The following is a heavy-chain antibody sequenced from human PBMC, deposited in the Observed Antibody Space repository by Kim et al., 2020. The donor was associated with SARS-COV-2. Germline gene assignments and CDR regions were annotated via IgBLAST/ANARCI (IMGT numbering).Heavy chain of an antibody. D-gene: IGHD7-27*01. Sequence: GGSLRLSCAASGFTFSSYAMSWVRQAPGKGLEWVSAISGSGGSTYYADSVKGRFTISRDNSKNTLYLQMNSLRAEDTAVYYCAKGDSLGISYYYYGMDVWGQGTTVTVSS. CDR3: AKGDSLGISYYYYGMDV. J-gene: IGHJ6*02. CDR2: ISGSGGST. CDR1: GFTFSSYA. V-gene: IGHV3-23*01.